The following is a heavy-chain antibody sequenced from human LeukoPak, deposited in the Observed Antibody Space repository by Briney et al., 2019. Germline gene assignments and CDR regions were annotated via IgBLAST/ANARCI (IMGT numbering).Heavy chain of an antibody. CDR2: INPNSGGT. Sequence: ASVKVSCKASGYTFTGYYMHWVRQAPGQGLEWMGRINPNSGGTNYAQKFQGRVTMTRDTSISTAYMELSRLRSDDTAVYYCARAMGVPAAILVSGGMDVWAKGPRSPSP. CDR3: ARAMGVPAAILVSGGMDV. CDR1: GYTFTGYY. V-gene: IGHV1-2*06. J-gene: IGHJ6*02. D-gene: IGHD2-2*02.